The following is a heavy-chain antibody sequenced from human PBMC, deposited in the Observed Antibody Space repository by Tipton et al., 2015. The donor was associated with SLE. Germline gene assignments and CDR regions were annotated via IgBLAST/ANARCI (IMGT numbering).Heavy chain of an antibody. CDR3: ARGSVAVASPSDWFDP. J-gene: IGHJ5*02. D-gene: IGHD6-19*01. CDR1: GFTFSSYA. Sequence: SLRLSCAASGFTFSSYAMSWVRQAPGKGLEWVSAISGSGGSTYYADSVKGRFTISRDNSKNTLYLQMNSLRVEDTALYFCARGSVAVASPSDWFDPWGQGTLVTVSS. CDR2: ISGSGGST. V-gene: IGHV3-23*01.